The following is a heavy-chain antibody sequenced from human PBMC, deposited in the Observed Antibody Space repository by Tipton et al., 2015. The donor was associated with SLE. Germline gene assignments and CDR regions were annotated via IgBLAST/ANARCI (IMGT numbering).Heavy chain of an antibody. D-gene: IGHD3-16*01. V-gene: IGHV1-24*01. CDR1: GYTLSESS. Sequence: QVQLVQSGAEVKKPGASVKVSCKVSGYTLSESSLHWVRQAPGKGLEWMGGFDPEDGETIYAQKFQGRVTMTGDTSSDTAYMELSSLRSGDTAVYYCATEVSGSYPWAFDYWGRGTQVTVSS. CDR3: ATEVSGSYPWAFDY. CDR2: FDPEDGET. J-gene: IGHJ4*02.